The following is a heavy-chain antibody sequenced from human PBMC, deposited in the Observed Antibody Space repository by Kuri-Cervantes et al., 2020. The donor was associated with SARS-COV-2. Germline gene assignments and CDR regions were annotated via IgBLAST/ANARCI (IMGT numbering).Heavy chain of an antibody. J-gene: IGHJ6*03. D-gene: IGHD3-16*01. Sequence: SGPTLVKPTETLTLTCTVSGFSLSSLRMGVTWIRQPPGKALEWLALTFPSAEPSYTTSLKSRLSISKDTSKSQVVLTVTNADPVDTATYYCARIAAYDYVWGSPHYYYYMDVWGKGTTVTVSS. CDR2: TFPSAEP. CDR3: ARIAAYDYVWGSPHYYYYMDV. CDR1: GFSLSSLRMG. V-gene: IGHV2-26*01.